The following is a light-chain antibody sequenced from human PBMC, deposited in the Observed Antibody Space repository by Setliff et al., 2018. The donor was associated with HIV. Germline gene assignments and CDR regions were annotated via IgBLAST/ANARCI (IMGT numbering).Light chain of an antibody. Sequence: QSVLTQPPSASGAPGQKVIISCSGSSSNVGDNAVSWYQQFTGAAPKLLIYSTNLRPSGVPARLSGSKSGTSASLAISGLHSEDEADYFCASWDDSLNGYVFGTGTKVTVL. CDR1: SSNVGDNA. V-gene: IGLV1-44*01. CDR2: STN. CDR3: ASWDDSLNGYV. J-gene: IGLJ1*01.